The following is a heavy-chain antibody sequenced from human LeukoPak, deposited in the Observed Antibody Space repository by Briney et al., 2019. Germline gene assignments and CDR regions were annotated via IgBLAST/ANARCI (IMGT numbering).Heavy chain of an antibody. Sequence: PSETLSLTCAVYGGSFRGYYWSWIPQPPGKGLEWFGSIYYSGSTYYNPSLKSRVTISVDTSKNQFSLKLSSVTAADTAVYYCARHMWYSSGWIYSYYFDYWGQGTLVTVSS. V-gene: IGHV4-34*01. CDR3: ARHMWYSSGWIYSYYFDY. D-gene: IGHD6-19*01. CDR1: GGSFRGYY. J-gene: IGHJ4*02. CDR2: IYYSGST.